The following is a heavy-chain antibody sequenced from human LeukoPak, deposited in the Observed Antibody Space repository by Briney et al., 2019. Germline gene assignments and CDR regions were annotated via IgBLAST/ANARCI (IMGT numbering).Heavy chain of an antibody. D-gene: IGHD3-22*01. CDR1: GGSISSYY. CDR3: ARGKGQYYNDSRNAFDI. V-gene: IGHV4-59*12. Sequence: SETLSLTCTVSGGSISSYYWSWIRQPPGKGLEWIGYIYYSGSTNYNPSLKSRVTMSVDTSKNQFSLKLSSVTAADTAVHYCARGKGQYYNDSRNAFDIWGQGTMVTVSS. CDR2: IYYSGST. J-gene: IGHJ3*02.